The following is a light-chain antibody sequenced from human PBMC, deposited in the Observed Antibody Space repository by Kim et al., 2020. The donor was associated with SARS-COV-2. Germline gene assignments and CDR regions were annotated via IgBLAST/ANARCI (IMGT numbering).Light chain of an antibody. V-gene: IGLV2-8*01. CDR2: EVS. J-gene: IGLJ3*02. Sequence: QSVLTQPPSVSGSPGQSVTISCTGTSSDVGGYNYVSWYQQHPGKAPKLMIYEVSKRPSGVPDRFSGSKSGNTASLTVSGLQAEDEADYYCSSYAGSNRGVFGGGTQVTVL. CDR3: SSYAGSNRGV. CDR1: SSDVGGYNY.